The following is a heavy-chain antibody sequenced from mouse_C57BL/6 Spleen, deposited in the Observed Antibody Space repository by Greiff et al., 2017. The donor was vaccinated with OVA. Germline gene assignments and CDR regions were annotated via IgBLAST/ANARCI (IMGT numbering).Heavy chain of an antibody. Sequence: QVQLKQSGPGLVAPSQSLSITCTVSGFSLTSYGVHWVRQPPGKGLEWLVVIWSDGSTTYNSALKSRLSISKDNSKSQVFLKMNSLQTDDTAMDYCARHLYDGYYDAMDYWGQGTSVTVSS. CDR1: GFSLTSYG. CDR3: ARHLYDGYYDAMDY. D-gene: IGHD2-3*01. V-gene: IGHV2-6-1*01. J-gene: IGHJ4*01. CDR2: IWSDGST.